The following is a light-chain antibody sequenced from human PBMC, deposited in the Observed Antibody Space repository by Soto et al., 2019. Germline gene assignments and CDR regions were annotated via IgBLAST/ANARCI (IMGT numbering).Light chain of an antibody. CDR1: SSDFGGYNY. J-gene: IGLJ1*01. CDR2: DVT. CDR3: SSYTHSLTPYA. V-gene: IGLV2-14*03. Sequence: QSVLTQPASVSGSPGQSITISCTGPSSDFGGYNYVSWYQQHPGKAPKLMLYDVTNRPSGVSNRFSGSKSGNTASLTISGLQAEDEADYYCSSYTHSLTPYACGTGSKVTVL.